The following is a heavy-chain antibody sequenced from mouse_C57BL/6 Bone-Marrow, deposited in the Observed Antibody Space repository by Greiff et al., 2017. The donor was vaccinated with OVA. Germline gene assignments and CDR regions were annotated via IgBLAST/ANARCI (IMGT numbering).Heavy chain of an antibody. Sequence: EVNLVESGEGLVKPGGSLKLSCAASGFTFSSYAMSWVRQTPEKRLEWVAYISSGGDYIYYADTVKGRFTISRDNARNTLYLQMSSLKSEDTAMYYCTREGYYYGSPLDYWGQGTTLTVSS. D-gene: IGHD1-1*01. J-gene: IGHJ2*01. CDR3: TREGYYYGSPLDY. CDR1: GFTFSSYA. V-gene: IGHV5-9-1*02. CDR2: ISSGGDYI.